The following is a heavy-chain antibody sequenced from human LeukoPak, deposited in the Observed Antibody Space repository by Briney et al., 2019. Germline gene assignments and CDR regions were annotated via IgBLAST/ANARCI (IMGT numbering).Heavy chain of an antibody. Sequence: GGPLRLSCAASGWKISYHIMNWVRQAPGKGLEWFSSMSSSSSTTSYADSVKGRFAISRDNAENSVFLQMNSLRAEDTGVYYCARLRVTTGGDYYYYYMDVWGKGTTVTVSS. CDR2: MSSSSSTT. CDR1: GWKISYHI. V-gene: IGHV3-48*04. J-gene: IGHJ6*03. D-gene: IGHD4-17*01. CDR3: ARLRVTTGGDYYYYYMDV.